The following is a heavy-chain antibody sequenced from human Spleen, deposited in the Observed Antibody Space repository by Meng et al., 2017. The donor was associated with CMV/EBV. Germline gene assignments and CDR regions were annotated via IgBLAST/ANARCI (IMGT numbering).Heavy chain of an antibody. J-gene: IGHJ4*02. CDR1: GGSISSYY. D-gene: IGHD5-18*01. CDR3: ARSPDTMMLLFDY. CDR2: IYYSGST. Sequence: GSLRLSCTVSGGSISSYYWSWIRQPPGKGLEWIGYIYYSGSTNYNPSLKSRVTISLDTSKNQFSLNLSSVTAADTAVYYCARSPDTMMLLFDYWGQGTLVTVSS. V-gene: IGHV4-59*01.